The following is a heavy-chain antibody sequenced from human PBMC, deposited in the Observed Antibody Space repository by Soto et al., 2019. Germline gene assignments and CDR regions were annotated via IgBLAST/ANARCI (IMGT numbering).Heavy chain of an antibody. CDR2: ISYDGSEK. Sequence: QVQLVESGGGVVQPGRSLRLSCAASGFTFSSYGMHWVRQAPGKGLEWVAVISYDGSEKYYADSVKGRFTISRDNSKKTLNLQMNSLRADDTAVYYCAKERRWLLYYFDYWGQGTLVTVSS. D-gene: IGHD3-3*01. CDR3: AKERRWLLYYFDY. V-gene: IGHV3-30*18. J-gene: IGHJ4*02. CDR1: GFTFSSYG.